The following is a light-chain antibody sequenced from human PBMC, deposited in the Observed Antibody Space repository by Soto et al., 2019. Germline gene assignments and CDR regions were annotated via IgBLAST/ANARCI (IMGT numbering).Light chain of an antibody. V-gene: IGLV2-14*01. CDR2: AVT. CDR3: SSYTSSSTL. J-gene: IGLJ1*01. CDR1: SSDVAGYNY. Sequence: QSALTQPASVSGSPGQSITISCTGTSSDVAGYNYVSWYQQHPGKAPKLMIYAVTDRPSGVSSRFSGSKSGNTASLTISGLQAEGEADYYCSSYTSSSTLFGTGTKVTVL.